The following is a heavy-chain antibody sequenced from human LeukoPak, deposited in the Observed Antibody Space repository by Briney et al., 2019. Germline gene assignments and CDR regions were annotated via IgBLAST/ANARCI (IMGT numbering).Heavy chain of an antibody. V-gene: IGHV3-7*01. CDR1: RFTFSSYW. CDR2: IKQDGSEK. CDR3: AREGYSYLVYYFDY. J-gene: IGHJ4*02. D-gene: IGHD5-18*01. Sequence: GRSLRLSCAASRFTFSSYWMSWVRQAPGKGLEWVANIKQDGSEKYYVDSVKGRFTISRDNAKNSLYLQMNSLRAEDTAVYYCAREGYSYLVYYFDYWGQGTLVTVSS.